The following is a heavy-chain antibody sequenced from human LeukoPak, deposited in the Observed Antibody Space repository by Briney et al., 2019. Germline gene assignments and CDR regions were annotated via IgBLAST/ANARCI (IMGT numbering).Heavy chain of an antibody. J-gene: IGHJ5*02. V-gene: IGHV4-4*07. Sequence: SETLSLTCTVSGGSISSYYWSWIRQPAGRGLEWIGRIYTSGSTNYNPSLKSRVTMSVDTSKNQFSLKLSSVTAADTAVYYCARDVLLWFGEPSDWFDPWGQGTLVTVSS. CDR2: IYTSGST. CDR3: ARDVLLWFGEPSDWFDP. CDR1: GGSISSYY. D-gene: IGHD3-10*01.